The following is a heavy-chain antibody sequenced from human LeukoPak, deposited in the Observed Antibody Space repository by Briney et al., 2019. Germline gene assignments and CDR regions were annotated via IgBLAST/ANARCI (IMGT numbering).Heavy chain of an antibody. J-gene: IGHJ4*02. Sequence: PGGSLRLSCAASGFTFSSYAMHWVRQAPGKGLEWVAVISYDGSNKYYADSVKGRFTISRDNSKNTLYLQMNTLRAEDTALYYCAKDYSPSLWFGELEFDYWGQGTLVTVSS. CDR2: ISYDGSNK. V-gene: IGHV3-30*01. CDR1: GFTFSSYA. CDR3: AKDYSPSLWFGELEFDY. D-gene: IGHD3-10*01.